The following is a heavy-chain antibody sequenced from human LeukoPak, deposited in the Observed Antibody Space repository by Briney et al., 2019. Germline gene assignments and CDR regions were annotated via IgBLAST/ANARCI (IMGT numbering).Heavy chain of an antibody. CDR2: INWNGGST. Sequence: GGSLRLSCAVSGFTFSNYWMSWARQSPGKGLEWVSGINWNGGSTYYADSVKGRFTISRDNSKNTLYLQMNSLRAEDTAVYYCARDLWGSCSWGQGTLVTVSS. V-gene: IGHV3-23*01. CDR3: ARDLWGSCS. CDR1: GFTFSNYW. J-gene: IGHJ5*02. D-gene: IGHD2-15*01.